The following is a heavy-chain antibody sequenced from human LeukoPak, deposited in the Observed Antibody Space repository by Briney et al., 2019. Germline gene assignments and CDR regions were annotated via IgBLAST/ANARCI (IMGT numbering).Heavy chain of an antibody. Sequence: ASVKVSCKASGYTFTGYYMHWVRQAPGQGLEWMGWINPNSGGTNYAQKFQGRVTMTRDTSISTAYMELSRLRSDDTAVYYCARGTQWELLLWESYDYWGQGTLVTVSS. V-gene: IGHV1-2*02. D-gene: IGHD1-26*01. CDR1: GYTFTGYY. CDR3: ARGTQWELLLWESYDY. CDR2: INPNSGGT. J-gene: IGHJ4*02.